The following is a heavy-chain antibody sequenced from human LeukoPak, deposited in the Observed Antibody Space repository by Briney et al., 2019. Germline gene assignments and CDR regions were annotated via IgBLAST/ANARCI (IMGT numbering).Heavy chain of an antibody. D-gene: IGHD6-6*01. Sequence: PSETLSLTCTVSSDSIRSYYWSWIRQPAGKGLEWIGRIYTSGSTDYNPSLKSRITMSIDTSKNHFSLKLSSVTAADTGVYFCAREDSSSWGPFDYWGQGTLVTVSS. V-gene: IGHV4-4*07. CDR1: SDSIRSYY. CDR2: IYTSGST. CDR3: AREDSSSWGPFDY. J-gene: IGHJ4*02.